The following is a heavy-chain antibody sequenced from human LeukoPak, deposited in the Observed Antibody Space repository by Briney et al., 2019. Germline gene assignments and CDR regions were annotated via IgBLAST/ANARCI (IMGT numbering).Heavy chain of an antibody. V-gene: IGHV4-39*01. CDR1: GRSIISSSYY. Sequence: SETLSLTCTVSGRSIISSSYYWVWIRQSPGKGLEWIGTIYYSGNTYYNPSLKSRVTISVDTSKNQFSLQLTSVTAADTAVYCCARYISSSSLVLVSYYGMDVWGQGTTVTVSS. CDR2: IYYSGNT. J-gene: IGHJ6*02. CDR3: ARYISSSSLVLVSYYGMDV. D-gene: IGHD6-6*01.